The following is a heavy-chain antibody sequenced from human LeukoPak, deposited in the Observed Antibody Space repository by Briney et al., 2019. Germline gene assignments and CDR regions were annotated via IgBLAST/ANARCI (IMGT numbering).Heavy chain of an antibody. CDR3: ARQLGDRLLFDY. CDR1: GGSFSSYF. V-gene: IGHV4-59*01. D-gene: IGHD2-21*01. Sequence: SETLSLTCTVSGGSFSSYFWSWIRQPPGKGLEWIGYIYYSGSTHYNSSLKSRVTISLDTSRNQFSLKLSSVTAADTAVYYCARQLGDRLLFDYWGQGTLVTVSS. J-gene: IGHJ4*02. CDR2: IYYSGST.